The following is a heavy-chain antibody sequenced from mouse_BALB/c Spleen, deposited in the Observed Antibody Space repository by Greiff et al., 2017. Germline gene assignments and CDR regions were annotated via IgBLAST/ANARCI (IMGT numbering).Heavy chain of an antibody. CDR3: APICDGYYEDWFAY. V-gene: IGHV14-1*02. CDR1: GFNIKDYY. Sequence: VQLQQSGAELVRPGALVKLSCKASGFNIKDYYMHWVKQRPEQGLEWIGWIDPENGNTIYDPKFQGKASITADTSSNTAYLQLSSLTSEDTAVYYCAPICDGYYEDWFAYWGQGTLVTVSA. D-gene: IGHD2-3*01. CDR2: IDPENGNT. J-gene: IGHJ3*01.